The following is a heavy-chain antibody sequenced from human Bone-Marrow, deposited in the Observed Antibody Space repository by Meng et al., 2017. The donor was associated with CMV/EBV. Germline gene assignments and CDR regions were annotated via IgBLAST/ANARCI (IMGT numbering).Heavy chain of an antibody. CDR3: ARTIVKPPYYYDSSGYYGYYSDY. V-gene: IGHV6-1*01. CDR1: GDSVSSNSAA. Sequence: SQTLSLICAISGDSVSSNSAAWNWIRQSPSRGLEWLGRTYYRSKWYNDYAVSVKSRITINPDTSKNQFSLQLNSVTPEDTAVYYCARTIVKPPYYYDSSGYYGYYSDYWGQGTLVTVSS. CDR2: TYYRSKWYN. J-gene: IGHJ4*02. D-gene: IGHD3-22*01.